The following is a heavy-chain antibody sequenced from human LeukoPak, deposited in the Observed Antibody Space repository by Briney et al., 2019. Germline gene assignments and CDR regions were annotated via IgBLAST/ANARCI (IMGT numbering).Heavy chain of an antibody. V-gene: IGHV4-39*07. Sequence: KPSETLSLTCTVSGGSISSSSYYWGWIRQPPGKGLEWIGSIYYSGSTYYNPSLKSRVTISVDTSKNQFSLKLSSVTAADTAVYYCARVTRGIVGAKGRFDYWGQGTLVTVSS. CDR1: GGSISSSSYY. CDR3: ARVTRGIVGAKGRFDY. D-gene: IGHD1-26*01. CDR2: IYYSGST. J-gene: IGHJ4*02.